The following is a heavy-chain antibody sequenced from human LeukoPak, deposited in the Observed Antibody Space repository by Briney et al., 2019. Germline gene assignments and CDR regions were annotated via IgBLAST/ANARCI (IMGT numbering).Heavy chain of an antibody. D-gene: IGHD2-21*02. V-gene: IGHV3-48*03. CDR2: ISSSGSTI. Sequence: GGSLRLSCAASGFTFSSYEMNWVRQAPGKGLEWVSYISSSGSTIYYADSVKGRFTISRDNAKNSLYLQMNSLRAEDTAVYYCARDLIEIQQVVVTAIPPNYYYGMDGWGQGTTVTVS. J-gene: IGHJ6*02. CDR1: GFTFSSYE. CDR3: ARDLIEIQQVVVTAIPPNYYYGMDG.